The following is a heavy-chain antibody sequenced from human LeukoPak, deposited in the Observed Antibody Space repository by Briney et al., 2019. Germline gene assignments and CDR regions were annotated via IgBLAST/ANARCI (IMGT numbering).Heavy chain of an antibody. D-gene: IGHD1-26*01. CDR3: AKDSGGGACAFDH. Sequence: GGSLRLSCAASGFAFSSYGMHWVRQAPGKGLEWVAFIRNDGSDKKYAESVKGRLTIYRDNSKNTLYLQMNSLRDEDTAVYYCAKDSGGGACAFDHWGQGTLVTVSS. J-gene: IGHJ4*02. CDR2: IRNDGSDK. CDR1: GFAFSSYG. V-gene: IGHV3-30*02.